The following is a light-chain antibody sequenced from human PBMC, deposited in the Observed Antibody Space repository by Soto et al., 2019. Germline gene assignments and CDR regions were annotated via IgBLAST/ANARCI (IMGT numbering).Light chain of an antibody. J-gene: IGKJ4*01. V-gene: IGKV3-15*01. CDR2: ATS. CDR1: QSVSNS. CDR3: QQSNNWPPLT. Sequence: ETLLTQSPATLSMSPGETATLSCRASQSVSNSLAWCRQRPGQPPSLLIYATSTRATGVPARFTGSGSGTEFTLTISSLQSEDFAVYYCQQSNNWPPLTFGGGTKVDIK.